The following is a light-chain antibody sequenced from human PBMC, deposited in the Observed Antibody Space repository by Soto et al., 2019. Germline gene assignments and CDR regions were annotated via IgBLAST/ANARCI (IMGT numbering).Light chain of an antibody. CDR3: QQYGTSPQT. V-gene: IGKV3-11*01. CDR1: QSVSSY. Sequence: EIVLTQSPATLSLSPGERATLSCRASQSVSSYLLWYQQKPGQAPRLLIYDASNRATGIPARFSGSGSETDFTLTISSLEPEDFAVYYCQQYGTSPQTFGQGTKVDIK. CDR2: DAS. J-gene: IGKJ1*01.